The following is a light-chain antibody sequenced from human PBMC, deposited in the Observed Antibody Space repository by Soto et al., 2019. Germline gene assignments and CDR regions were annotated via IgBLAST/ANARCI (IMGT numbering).Light chain of an antibody. CDR2: GTS. CDR1: QSVSSSY. J-gene: IGKJ1*01. V-gene: IGKV3-20*01. Sequence: EIVLTQSPDTLSLSPGERATLSCRASQSVSSSYLAWYQQTPGQAPRLLIYGTSNRATGIPDRFSSSGSGTDFTLTISRLEPEDFAVYYCQQYGNSRWTFGQGTKVEIK. CDR3: QQYGNSRWT.